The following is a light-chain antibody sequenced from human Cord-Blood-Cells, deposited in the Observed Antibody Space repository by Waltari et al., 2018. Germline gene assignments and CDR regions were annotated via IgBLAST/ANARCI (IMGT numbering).Light chain of an antibody. Sequence: QSVLTQPPSESGTPGQRVTIACSGSRTNIASNYVYWYQQRPGTAPKLLIYRNNRRPSVVPDRFSGSKSGTSASLAISGLRSEDEADYYCAACDDSLSGYVFGTWTKVTVL. V-gene: IGLV1-47*01. J-gene: IGLJ1*01. CDR3: AACDDSLSGYV. CDR2: RNN. CDR1: RTNIASNY.